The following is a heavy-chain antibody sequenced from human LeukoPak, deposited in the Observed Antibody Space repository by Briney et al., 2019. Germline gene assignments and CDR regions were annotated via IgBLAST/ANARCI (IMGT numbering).Heavy chain of an antibody. D-gene: IGHD1-26*01. V-gene: IGHV4-4*02. CDR2: IYHSGST. J-gene: IGHJ6*03. CDR3: ARGGGSYYYYYMDV. Sequence: PSETLSLTCAVSGGSISSSNWWSWVRQPPGKGLEWIGEIYHSGSTNYNPSLKSRVTISVDKSKNQFSLKLSSVTAADTAVYYCARGGGSYYYYYMDVWGKGTTVTVSS. CDR1: GGSISSSNW.